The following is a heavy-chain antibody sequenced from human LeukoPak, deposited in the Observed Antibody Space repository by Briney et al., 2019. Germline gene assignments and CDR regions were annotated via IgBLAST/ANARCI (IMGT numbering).Heavy chain of an antibody. D-gene: IGHD3-10*01. CDR1: GFTFRTYA. CDR3: ANSQSPYYGSGSYFSDY. J-gene: IGHJ4*02. Sequence: GGSLRLSCAASGFTFRTYAMSWVRQAPGKGLEWVSGISDSGDGTYYAESVKGRFTISRDNSKNTVFLQMNSLRADDTAVYYCANSQSPYYGSGSYFSDYWGQGTLVTVSS. V-gene: IGHV3-23*01. CDR2: ISDSGDGT.